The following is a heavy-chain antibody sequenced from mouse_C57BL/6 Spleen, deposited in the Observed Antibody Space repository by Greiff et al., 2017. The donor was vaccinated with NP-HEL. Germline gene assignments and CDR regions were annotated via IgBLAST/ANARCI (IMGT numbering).Heavy chain of an antibody. V-gene: IGHV1-54*01. CDR1: GYAFTNYL. J-gene: IGHJ2*01. D-gene: IGHD2-4*01. Sequence: QVQLKESGAELVRPGTSVKVSCKASGYAFTNYLIEWVKQRPGQGLEWIGVINPGSGGTNYNEKFKGKATLTADKSSSTAYMQLSSLTSEDSAVYFCARNDYDAIDYWGQGTTLTVSS. CDR3: ARNDYDAIDY. CDR2: INPGSGGT.